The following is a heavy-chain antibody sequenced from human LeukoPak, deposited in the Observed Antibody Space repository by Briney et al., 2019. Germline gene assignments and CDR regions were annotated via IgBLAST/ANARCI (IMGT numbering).Heavy chain of an antibody. CDR2: ISYDGSDK. D-gene: IGHD6-13*01. J-gene: IGHJ4*02. V-gene: IGHV3-30*04. CDR1: GFTFSSSA. CDR3: ARDPKQLTYFDY. Sequence: PGGSLRLSCAASGFTFSSSAMHWVRQAPGKGLEWVAVISYDGSDKYYADSVKGRLTISRDNSKNTLYVQMNSLRVEDTAVYYCARDPKQLTYFDYWGQGTLVTVSS.